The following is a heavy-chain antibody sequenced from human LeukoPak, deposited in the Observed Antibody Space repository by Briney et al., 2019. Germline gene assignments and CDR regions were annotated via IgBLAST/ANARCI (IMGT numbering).Heavy chain of an antibody. V-gene: IGHV4-59*01. J-gene: IGHJ6*03. Sequence: PSETLSLTCTVSGGSISSYYWSWIRQPPGKGLKWIGYIYYSGSTNYNPSLKSRVTISVHTSKNQFSLKLSSVIAADTAVYYCARIVVVPAARVYYYMDVWGKGTTVTVSS. D-gene: IGHD2-2*01. CDR3: ARIVVVPAARVYYYMDV. CDR2: IYYSGST. CDR1: GGSISSYY.